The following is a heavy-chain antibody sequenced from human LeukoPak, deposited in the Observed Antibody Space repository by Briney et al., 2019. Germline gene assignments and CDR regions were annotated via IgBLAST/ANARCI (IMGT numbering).Heavy chain of an antibody. CDR3: ARHPKNYYTSSGYYDY. V-gene: IGHV4-39*01. Sequence: PSETLSLTCTVSGGSIINNNYYWGWIRQPPGKGLEWIGSIYYSGSTYCNPSLKSRVTMSVDTSKNHFSLKLGSVTAADTAVYYCARHPKNYYTSSGYYDYWGQGTLVTVSS. D-gene: IGHD3-22*01. CDR2: IYYSGST. J-gene: IGHJ4*02. CDR1: GGSIINNNYY.